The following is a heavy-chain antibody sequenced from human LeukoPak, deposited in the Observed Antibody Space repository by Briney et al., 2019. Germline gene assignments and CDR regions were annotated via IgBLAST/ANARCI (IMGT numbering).Heavy chain of an antibody. Sequence: GGSLRLSCAASGFTFSSYGMHWVRQAPGKGLEWVAVISYDESNKYYADSVKGRFTISRDNSKNTLYLQMNSLRAEDTAVYYCAKDSDYYGSGSRFDYWGQGTLVTVSS. CDR2: ISYDESNK. V-gene: IGHV3-30*18. CDR3: AKDSDYYGSGSRFDY. D-gene: IGHD3-10*01. J-gene: IGHJ4*02. CDR1: GFTFSSYG.